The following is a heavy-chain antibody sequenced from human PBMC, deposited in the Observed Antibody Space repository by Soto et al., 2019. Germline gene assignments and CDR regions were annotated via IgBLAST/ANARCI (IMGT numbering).Heavy chain of an antibody. D-gene: IGHD4-17*01. CDR1: RGTFSSYA. Sequence: QVQLVQSGAEVKKPGSSVKVSCKASRGTFSSYAISWVRQAPGQGLEWMGGIIPIFGTANYAQKFQGRVTITADESTSTPYMELSSLRSEDTAVYYCARAPGHTTVTTTSYYYYYGMDVWGQGTTVTVSS. CDR2: IIPIFGTA. V-gene: IGHV1-69*01. CDR3: ARAPGHTTVTTTSYYYYYGMDV. J-gene: IGHJ6*02.